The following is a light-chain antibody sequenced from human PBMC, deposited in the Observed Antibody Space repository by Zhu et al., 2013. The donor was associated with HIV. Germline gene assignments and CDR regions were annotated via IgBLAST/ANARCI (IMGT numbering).Light chain of an antibody. Sequence: QSALTQPASVSGSPGQSVTISCTGTSSDVGGYKYVSWYQHLPGKAPKLIIFEVNKRLSGVPDRFFGSKSGNTASLTISGLQAEDEADYYCSSYTSSSTVVFGGGTKLTVL. V-gene: IGLV2-14*01. CDR3: SSYTSSSTVV. CDR2: EVN. CDR1: SSDVGGYKY. J-gene: IGLJ2*01.